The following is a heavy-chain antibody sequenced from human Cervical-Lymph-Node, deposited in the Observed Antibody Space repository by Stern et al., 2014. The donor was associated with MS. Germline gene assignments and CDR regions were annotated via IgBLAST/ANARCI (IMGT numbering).Heavy chain of an antibody. CDR2: IWYDGSHK. J-gene: IGHJ6*02. Sequence: VQLLESGGGVVQPGRSLRLSCAASGFTFSSYGMHWVRQAPGKGLEWVAVIWYDGSHKYYADSVKGRFTISRDNSKNTLYLQMNSLRAEDTAVYYCATTTVTTSDPHVVAYYYYYYGMDVWGQGTTVTVSS. CDR3: ATTTVTTSDPHVVAYYYYYYGMDV. D-gene: IGHD4-17*01. CDR1: GFTFSSYG. V-gene: IGHV3-33*01.